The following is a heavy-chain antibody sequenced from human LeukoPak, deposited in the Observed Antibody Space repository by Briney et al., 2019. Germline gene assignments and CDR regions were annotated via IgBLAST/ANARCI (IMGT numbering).Heavy chain of an antibody. CDR2: FDPEDGEP. D-gene: IGHD4-17*01. Sequence: ASVKVSCKVSGYSLTDLSLHWVRQAPGKGLEWMGGFDPEDGEPIYAQKFQGRLSMTEDTSKDTGYMELRTLRSEDTALYYCAKSHGDYGLLNYWGQGTLVTVSS. CDR3: AKSHGDYGLLNY. V-gene: IGHV1-24*01. CDR1: GYSLTDLS. J-gene: IGHJ4*02.